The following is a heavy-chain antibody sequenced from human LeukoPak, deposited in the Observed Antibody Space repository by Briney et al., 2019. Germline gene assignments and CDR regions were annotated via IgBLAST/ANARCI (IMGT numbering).Heavy chain of an antibody. CDR3: ARAKQWLVACWFDP. CDR1: GASISTSNYY. Sequence: PSETLSLTCTVSGASISTSNYYWGWIRQPPGKGLEWIGNIFYSGSTYYSPSLKSRVTISVDTSKNQFSLKLSSVTAADTAVYYCARAKQWLVACWFDPWGQGTLVTVSS. CDR2: IFYSGST. D-gene: IGHD6-19*01. J-gene: IGHJ5*02. V-gene: IGHV4-39*07.